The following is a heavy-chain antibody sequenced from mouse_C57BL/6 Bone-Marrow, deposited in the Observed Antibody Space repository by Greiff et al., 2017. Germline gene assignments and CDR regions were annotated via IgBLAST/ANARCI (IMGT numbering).Heavy chain of an antibody. CDR2: ISSGSSTI. J-gene: IGHJ1*03. CDR1: GFTFSDYG. CDR3: AKLGSYVYFDV. D-gene: IGHD4-1*01. Sequence: EVKLVESGGGLVKPGGSLKLSCAASGFTFSDYGMHWVRQAPEKGLEWVAYISSGSSTIYYADTVKGRFTISRDNDKNTLFLQMTSLRSEDTAMYYCAKLGSYVYFDVWGTGTTVTVSS. V-gene: IGHV5-17*01.